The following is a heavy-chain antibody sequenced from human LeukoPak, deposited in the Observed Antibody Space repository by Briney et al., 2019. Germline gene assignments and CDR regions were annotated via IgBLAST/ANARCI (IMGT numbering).Heavy chain of an antibody. V-gene: IGHV4-59*01. J-gene: IGHJ5*02. D-gene: IGHD2-8*01. CDR1: GGSISSDY. Sequence: SETLSLTCTVSGGSISSDYWSWIRQPPGKGLEWIGYIYYSGSTNYNPSLKSRVTISVDTSKNQFSLKLSSVTAADTAVYYCARDNGWFDPWGQGTLVTVSS. CDR3: ARDNGWFDP. CDR2: IYYSGST.